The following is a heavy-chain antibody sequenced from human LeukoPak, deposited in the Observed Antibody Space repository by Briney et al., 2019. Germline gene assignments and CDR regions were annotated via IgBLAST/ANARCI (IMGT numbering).Heavy chain of an antibody. D-gene: IGHD5-12*01. CDR2: IYYSGST. CDR1: GGSISSYY. V-gene: IGHV4-59*08. Sequence: SETLSLTCTVSGGSISSYYWSWIRQPPGKGLERIGYIYYSGSTNYSPSLKSRVTISVDTSKNQFSLKLSSVTAADTAVYYCARQGYSAYEILDYWGQGTLVTVSS. CDR3: ARQGYSAYEILDY. J-gene: IGHJ4*02.